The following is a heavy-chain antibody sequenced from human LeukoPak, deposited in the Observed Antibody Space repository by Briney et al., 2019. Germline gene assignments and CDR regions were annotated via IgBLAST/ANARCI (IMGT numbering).Heavy chain of an antibody. J-gene: IGHJ3*02. CDR2: IIPIFGTA. Sequence: SVKVSCKASGGTFSSYAISWVRQAPGQGLGWMGGIIPIFGTANYAQKFQGRVTITTDESTSTAYMELSSLRSEDTAVYYCARDFRMLRAFDIWGQGTMVTVSS. V-gene: IGHV1-69*05. CDR3: ARDFRMLRAFDI. D-gene: IGHD2-15*01. CDR1: GGTFSSYA.